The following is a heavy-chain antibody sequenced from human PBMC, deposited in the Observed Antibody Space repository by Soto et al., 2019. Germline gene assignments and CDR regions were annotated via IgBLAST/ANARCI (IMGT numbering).Heavy chain of an antibody. D-gene: IGHD6-13*01. CDR1: GFSLSTSEVG. J-gene: IGHJ1*01. CDR3: LPSAGMGGTGWLPGH. V-gene: IGHV2-5*02. CDR2: LYWDDDK. Sequence: QITLKESGPTLVKPTQTLTLTCTFSGFSLSTSEVGVGWIRQPPGKALEWLALLYWDDDKRYNPSLKSRLTNAQDTSKHQVVLPFTNWATLHTATYYCLPSAGMGGTGWLPGHWGQGHLVTVSS.